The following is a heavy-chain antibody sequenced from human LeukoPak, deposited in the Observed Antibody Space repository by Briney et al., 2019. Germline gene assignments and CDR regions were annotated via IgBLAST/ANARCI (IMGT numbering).Heavy chain of an antibody. CDR2: ISGSGGST. Sequence: GESLRLSCAASGFTFSSYAMSWVRQAPGKGLEWVSAISGSGGSTYYADSVKGRFTISRDNSKNTLYLQMNSLRAEDTAVYYCAKFIVGATLRRDAFDIWGQGTMVTVSS. J-gene: IGHJ3*02. D-gene: IGHD1-26*01. CDR1: GFTFSSYA. CDR3: AKFIVGATLRRDAFDI. V-gene: IGHV3-23*01.